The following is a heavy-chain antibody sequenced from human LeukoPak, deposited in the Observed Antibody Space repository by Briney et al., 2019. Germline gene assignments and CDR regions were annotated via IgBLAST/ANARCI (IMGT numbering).Heavy chain of an antibody. V-gene: IGHV3-33*06. CDR2: IWYDGSNK. CDR3: AKDRKRCSSTSCYTTYYFDY. Sequence: PGGSLRLSCVGSGFTFSSYAMTWVRQAPGKGLEWVAVIWYDGSNKYYADSVKGRFTISRDNSKNTLYLQMNSLRAEDTAVYYCAKDRKRCSSTSCYTTYYFDYWGQGTLVTVSS. J-gene: IGHJ4*02. D-gene: IGHD2-2*02. CDR1: GFTFSSYA.